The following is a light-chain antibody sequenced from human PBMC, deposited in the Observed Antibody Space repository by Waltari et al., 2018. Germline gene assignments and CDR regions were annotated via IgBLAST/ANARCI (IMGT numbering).Light chain of an antibody. J-gene: IGLJ3*02. CDR1: SPNIGTNY. V-gene: IGLV1-47*01. CDR2: RND. Sequence: QSVLTQPPSVSGTPGQGVTISCSGSSPNIGTNYVYWYQQLPRTAPNLLIFRNDQRPSGVPDRFSASKSGTSASLAISGLRSEDEADYYCAAWDDGLSGPVFGGGTKLTVL. CDR3: AAWDDGLSGPV.